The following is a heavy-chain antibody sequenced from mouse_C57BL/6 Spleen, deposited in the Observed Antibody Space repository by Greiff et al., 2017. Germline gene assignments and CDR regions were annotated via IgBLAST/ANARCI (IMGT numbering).Heavy chain of an antibody. Sequence: EVKLMESGGGLVKPGGSLKLSCAASGFTFSSYTMSWVRQTPEKRLEWVATISGGGGNTYYPDSVKGRFTISRDNAKNTLYLQMSSLRSEDTALYYCARHAGNAMDYWGQGTSVTVSS. CDR3: ARHAGNAMDY. CDR2: ISGGGGNT. V-gene: IGHV5-9*01. CDR1: GFTFSSYT. J-gene: IGHJ4*01. D-gene: IGHD4-1*01.